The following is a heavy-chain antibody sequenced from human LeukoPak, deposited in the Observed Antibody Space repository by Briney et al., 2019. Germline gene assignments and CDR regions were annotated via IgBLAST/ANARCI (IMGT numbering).Heavy chain of an antibody. CDR3: AGAGALYDFWSGYAFDI. CDR2: ISSSSSYI. V-gene: IGHV3-21*01. D-gene: IGHD3-3*01. J-gene: IGHJ3*02. Sequence: GGSLRLSCAASGFTFSSYRMSSVRQAPGKGLDWVSSISSSSSYIYYADSVKGRFTISRDNAKNSLYPQMNSLRAEDTAVYYCAGAGALYDFWSGYAFDIWGQGTMVTVSS. CDR1: GFTFSSYR.